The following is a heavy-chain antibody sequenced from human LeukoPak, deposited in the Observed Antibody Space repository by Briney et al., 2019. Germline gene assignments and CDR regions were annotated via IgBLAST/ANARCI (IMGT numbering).Heavy chain of an antibody. V-gene: IGHV4-4*07. CDR1: GGSISSHY. CDR2: IYTSGST. CDR3: VSGDYGDYGALLV. Sequence: SETLSLTCTVSGGSISSHYWSSTRQPAGKGLEWIGRIYTSGSTNYNPSLKSRVTMSVDTSKNQFSLKLSSVTAADTAVYYCVSGDYGDYGALLVWGQGTMVTVSS. J-gene: IGHJ3*01. D-gene: IGHD4-17*01.